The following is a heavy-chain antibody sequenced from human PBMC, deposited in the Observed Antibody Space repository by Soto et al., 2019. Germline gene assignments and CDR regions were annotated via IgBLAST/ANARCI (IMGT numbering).Heavy chain of an antibody. CDR3: ARSAPNLETTQYYYYGMDV. Sequence: QVQLVQSGAEVKKPGSSVKVSCKASGGTFSSYAISWVRQAPGQGLEWMGGIIPIFGTANYAQKFQGRVTITADESTSTAYMELSSLRSEDTAVYYCARSAPNLETTQYYYYGMDVWGQGTTVTVSS. CDR1: GGTFSSYA. V-gene: IGHV1-69*12. CDR2: IIPIFGTA. D-gene: IGHD3-3*01. J-gene: IGHJ6*02.